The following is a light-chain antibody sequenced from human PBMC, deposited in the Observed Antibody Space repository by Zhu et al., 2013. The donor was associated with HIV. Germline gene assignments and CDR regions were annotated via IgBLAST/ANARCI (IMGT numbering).Light chain of an antibody. CDR3: QKYNSDPPLT. CDR2: WAS. CDR1: QSVLYSSNNKNY. Sequence: DIVMTQSPDSLAVSLGERATINCKSSQSVLYSSNNKNYLAWYQQKPGQPPKLLIYWASTRESGVPDRFSGSGSGTDFTLTITSLQPEDVATYYCQKYNSDPPLTFGGGTKVEIK. V-gene: IGKV4-1*01. J-gene: IGKJ4*01.